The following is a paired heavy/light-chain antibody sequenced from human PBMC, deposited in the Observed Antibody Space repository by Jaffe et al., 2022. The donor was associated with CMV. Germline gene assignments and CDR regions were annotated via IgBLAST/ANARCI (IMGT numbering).Heavy chain of an antibody. V-gene: IGHV4-39*01. CDR3: ACIRDYDFWSGTPARNNYGMDV. CDR2: IYYSGST. CDR1: GGSISSSSYY. J-gene: IGHJ6*02. D-gene: IGHD3-3*01. Sequence: QLQLQESGPGLVKPSETLSLTCTVSGGSISSSSYYWGWIRQPPGKGLEWIGSIYYSGSTYYNPSLKSRVTISVDTSKNQFSLKLSSVTAADTAVYYCACIRDYDFWSGTPARNNYGMDVWGQGTTVTVSS.
Light chain of an antibody. V-gene: IGLV3-1*01. CDR1: KLGDKY. J-gene: IGLJ2*01. Sequence: SYELTQPPSVSVSPGQTASITCSGDKLGDKYACWYQQKPGQSPVLVIYQDSKRPSGIPERFSGSNSGNTATLTISGTQAMDEADYYCQAWDSSLVVFGGGTKLTVL. CDR3: QAWDSSLVV. CDR2: QDS.